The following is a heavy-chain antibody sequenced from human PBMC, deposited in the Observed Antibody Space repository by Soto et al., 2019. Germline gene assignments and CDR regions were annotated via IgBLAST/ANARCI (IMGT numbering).Heavy chain of an antibody. CDR1: GFTFSSYG. D-gene: IGHD6-19*01. V-gene: IGHV3-33*01. CDR3: ARMYSSGWYGVYYYGMDV. Sequence: GGSLRLSDETSGFTFSSYGIHWVRQAPGKGLEWVAVIWYDGSNKYYADSVKGRFTISRDNSKNTLYLQMNSLRAEATAVYYCARMYSSGWYGVYYYGMDVWGQGTTVTVSS. CDR2: IWYDGSNK. J-gene: IGHJ6*02.